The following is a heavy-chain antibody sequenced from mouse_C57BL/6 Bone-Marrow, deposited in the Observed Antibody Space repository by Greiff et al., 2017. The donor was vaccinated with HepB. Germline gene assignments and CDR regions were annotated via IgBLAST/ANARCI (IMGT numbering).Heavy chain of an antibody. Sequence: VQLKESGPVLVKPGPSVKISCKASGFTFTDYYMHWVKQSHGKSLEWIGLVYPYNGGTSYNQKFKGKATLTVDTSSSTAYMELNSLTSEDSAVYYCARGIYYGYPWFAYWGQGTLVTVSA. CDR2: VYPYNGGT. V-gene: IGHV1-36*01. CDR1: GFTFTDYY. D-gene: IGHD2-2*01. J-gene: IGHJ3*01. CDR3: ARGIYYGYPWFAY.